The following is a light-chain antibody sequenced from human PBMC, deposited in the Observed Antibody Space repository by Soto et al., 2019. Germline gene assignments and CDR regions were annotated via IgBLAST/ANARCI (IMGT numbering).Light chain of an antibody. J-gene: IGLJ2*01. CDR1: SSDVGAYNY. CDR3: SSYTGSDNLD. Sequence: QSALTQPPSASGSPGQSVTISCTGTSSDVGAYNYVSWYQQHPGKAPKLMIYDVTTRPSGVPDRFSGSKSGNTASLTVSGLQAEDEADYFCSSYTGSDNLDFGGGTKLTVL. CDR2: DVT. V-gene: IGLV2-8*01.